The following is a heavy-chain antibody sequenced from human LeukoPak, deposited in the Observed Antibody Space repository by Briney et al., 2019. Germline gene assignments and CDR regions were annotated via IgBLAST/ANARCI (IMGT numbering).Heavy chain of an antibody. D-gene: IGHD5-18*01. CDR2: INSDGSST. CDR3: TITYTSGYFDC. Sequence: GGSLRLSCAASGFTFSNYWMHWVRQAPGKGLVWVSRINSDGSSTAYADSVKGRFTMSRDNAKNTLYLQMNSLRAEDTAVYYCTITYTSGYFDCWGQGTLVTVSS. V-gene: IGHV3-74*01. CDR1: GFTFSNYW. J-gene: IGHJ4*02.